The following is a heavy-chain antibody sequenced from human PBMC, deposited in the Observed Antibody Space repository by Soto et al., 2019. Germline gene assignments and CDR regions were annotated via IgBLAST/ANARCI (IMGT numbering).Heavy chain of an antibody. V-gene: IGHV4-31*02. Sequence: SETRSLTCTVSGGSISSGGYYWSWIRQHPGKGLEWIGYIYYSGSTYYNPSLKSRVTISVDTSKNQFSLKLSSVTAVDTAVYYCARERTHYDFWSGYNLRSDAFAIWGQGTMVTVSS. J-gene: IGHJ3*02. CDR2: IYYSGST. D-gene: IGHD3-3*01. CDR3: ARERTHYDFWSGYNLRSDAFAI. CDR1: GGSISSGGYY.